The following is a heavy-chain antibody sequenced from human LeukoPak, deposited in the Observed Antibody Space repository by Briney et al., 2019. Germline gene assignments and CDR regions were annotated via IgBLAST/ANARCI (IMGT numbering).Heavy chain of an antibody. D-gene: IGHD6-13*01. CDR3: ARQGKQQLVRNYYYYGLDV. CDR2: IDPSDSYT. J-gene: IGHJ6*02. Sequence: GESLKISFKGSEYSFANYWISWVRQMPGKGLEWMGRIDPSDSYTNYSPSFQGHVTISADKSISTAYLQWGSLKASDTAMYYCARQGKQQLVRNYYYYGLDVWGQGTTVTVSS. CDR1: EYSFANYW. V-gene: IGHV5-10-1*01.